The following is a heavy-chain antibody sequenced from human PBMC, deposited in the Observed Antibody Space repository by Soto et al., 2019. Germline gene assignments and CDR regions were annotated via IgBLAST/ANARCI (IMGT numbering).Heavy chain of an antibody. CDR2: ISGGGGTT. Sequence: EVQLLESGGDLVQPGGSLRLSCAANLFSFSSCGRRWVRQAPGKGLEWVSSISGGGGTTYYADSVKGRFTISRDNSKNTLYLQMYSLKVEDTAVYYCAKRSPVSTYYFDYWGQGTLVTVSS. CDR3: AKRSPVSTYYFDY. V-gene: IGHV3-23*01. CDR1: LFSFSSCG. J-gene: IGHJ4*02.